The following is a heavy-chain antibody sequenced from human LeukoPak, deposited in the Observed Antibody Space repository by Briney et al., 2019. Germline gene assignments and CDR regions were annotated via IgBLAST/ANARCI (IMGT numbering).Heavy chain of an antibody. Sequence: SETLSLTCTVSGGPISSGSYYWSWIRQPAGKGLEWIGRIYTSGSTNYNPSLKSRVTISVDTSKNQFSLKLSSVTAADTAVYYCARDGYYDSSGYSWGQGTLVTVSS. CDR2: IYTSGST. D-gene: IGHD3-22*01. CDR3: ARDGYYDSSGYS. J-gene: IGHJ4*02. V-gene: IGHV4-61*02. CDR1: GGPISSGSYY.